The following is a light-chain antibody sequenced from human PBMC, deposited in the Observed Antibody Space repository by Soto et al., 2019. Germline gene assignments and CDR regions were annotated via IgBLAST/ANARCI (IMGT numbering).Light chain of an antibody. CDR2: EVS. J-gene: IGLJ2*01. CDR1: TSDIGYYNF. Sequence: QSVLTQPASVSGFPGQSITISCTGTTSDIGYYNFVSWYQQHPDKAPKLMIYEVSSRPSGVSNRFSASKSGNTASLTISGLQAEDEADYYCSSYTSSTTRVFGGGTKLTVL. CDR3: SSYTSSTTRV. V-gene: IGLV2-14*01.